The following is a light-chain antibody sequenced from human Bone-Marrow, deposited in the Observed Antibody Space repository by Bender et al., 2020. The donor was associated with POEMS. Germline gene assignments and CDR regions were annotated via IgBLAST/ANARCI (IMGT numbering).Light chain of an antibody. V-gene: IGLV3-25*02. J-gene: IGLJ3*02. Sequence: SSDLTQPPSVSVYPGQTAKITCSGDLLSDKYAHWYQQKTGQAPVLVIYKDIQRPSGIPERISGSSSGTTVTLNISEVQAEDEADYYCQSADSGLIGVFGGGTKLTVL. CDR1: LLSDKY. CDR2: KDI. CDR3: QSADSGLIGV.